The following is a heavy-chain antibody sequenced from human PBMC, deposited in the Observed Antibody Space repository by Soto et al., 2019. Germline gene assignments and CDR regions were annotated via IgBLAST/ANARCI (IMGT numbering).Heavy chain of an antibody. CDR2: ISSSSSTI. D-gene: IGHD6-19*01. CDR1: GFTFSSYS. Sequence: GGPLRLSCAASGFTFSSYSMNWVRQAPGKGLEWVSYISSSSSTIYYADSVKGRFTISRDNAKNSLYLQMNSLRAEDTAVYYCARGSIAVAVAAEYFQHWGQGTLVTVSS. V-gene: IGHV3-48*01. CDR3: ARGSIAVAVAAEYFQH. J-gene: IGHJ1*01.